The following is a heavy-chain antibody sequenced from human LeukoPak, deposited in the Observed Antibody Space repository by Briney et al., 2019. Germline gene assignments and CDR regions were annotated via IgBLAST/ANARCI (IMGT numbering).Heavy chain of an antibody. Sequence: SQTLSLTRTVSGGSISSGTYYWSWIRQPAGKGLEWIGRIYTSGSTKYNPSLKSRITISVDTSKNQFSLKLSSVTAADTAVYYCARGSTQFDYWGQGTLVTVSS. CDR3: ARGSTQFDY. J-gene: IGHJ4*02. V-gene: IGHV4-61*02. CDR1: GGSISSGTYY. CDR2: IYTSGST.